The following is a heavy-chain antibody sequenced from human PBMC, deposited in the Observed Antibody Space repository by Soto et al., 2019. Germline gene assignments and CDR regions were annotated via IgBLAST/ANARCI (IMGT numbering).Heavy chain of an antibody. D-gene: IGHD1-26*01. CDR2: IVVGSGNT. Sequence: SVKVSCKASGFTFTSSAVQWVRQARGQRLEWIGWIVVGSGNTNYAQKFQERVTITRDMSTSTAYMELSSLRSEDTAVYYCAAEGRGSGSYYFYFDYWGQGTLVTVSS. CDR3: AAEGRGSGSYYFYFDY. J-gene: IGHJ4*02. CDR1: GFTFTSSA. V-gene: IGHV1-58*01.